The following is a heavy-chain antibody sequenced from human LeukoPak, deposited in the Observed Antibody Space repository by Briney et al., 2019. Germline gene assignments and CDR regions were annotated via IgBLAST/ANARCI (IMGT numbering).Heavy chain of an antibody. CDR1: GYTFTSYG. V-gene: IGHV1-18*01. CDR2: ISAYNGNT. Sequence: ASVKVSCKASGYTFTSYGISWVRQAPGQGLEWMGWISAYNGNTDYAQKLQGRVTMTRNTSISTAYMELSSLRSEDTAVYYCARGRSRRITIFGVVPDAFDIWGQGTMVTVSS. J-gene: IGHJ3*02. CDR3: ARGRSRRITIFGVVPDAFDI. D-gene: IGHD3-3*01.